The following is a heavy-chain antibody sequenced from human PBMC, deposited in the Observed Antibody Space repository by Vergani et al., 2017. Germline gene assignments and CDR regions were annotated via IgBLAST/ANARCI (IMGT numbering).Heavy chain of an antibody. J-gene: IGHJ5*02. CDR1: GGSLSSSSYY. V-gene: IGHV4-39*07. CDR3: ARDRRITIFAPNWFDP. CDR2: IYYSGST. Sequence: LQLQESGPGLVKPSETLSLTCTVSGGSLSSSSYYWGWIRQPPGKGLEWIGSIYYSGSTYYNPSLKSRVTISVDTSKNQFSLKLSSVTAADTAVYYCARDRRITIFAPNWFDPWGQGTLVTVSS. D-gene: IGHD3-3*01.